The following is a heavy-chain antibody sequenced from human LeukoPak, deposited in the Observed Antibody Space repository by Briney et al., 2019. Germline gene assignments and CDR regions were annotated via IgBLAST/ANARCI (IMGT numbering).Heavy chain of an antibody. D-gene: IGHD2-2*01. J-gene: IGHJ4*02. CDR2: ISFDGDDK. V-gene: IGHV3-30*04. Sequence: GGSLRLSCAASGFTFSTTAMHWVRQAPGKGLEWVAVISFDGDDKYYADSVKGRFTISRDISTNTLYLEMNSLRAMDTAVYYCARAQLEQSSMTSCYVFDYWGQGTLVIVSS. CDR1: GFTFSTTA. CDR3: ARAQLEQSSMTSCYVFDY.